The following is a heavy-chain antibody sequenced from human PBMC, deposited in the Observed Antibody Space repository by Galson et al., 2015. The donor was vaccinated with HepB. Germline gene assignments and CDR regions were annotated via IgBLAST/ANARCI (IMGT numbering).Heavy chain of an antibody. CDR1: QFTFSTYA. Sequence: SLRLSCAASQFTFSTYAMHWVRQAPGKGLEWVAVISYDGNSKSYAHSVEGRFTISRDNSKNKLYLQMNSLRAEDTALYYCARDSQGDPFDYWGQGTLVFVSS. D-gene: IGHD3-16*01. CDR2: ISYDGNSK. V-gene: IGHV3-30*04. CDR3: ARDSQGDPFDY. J-gene: IGHJ4*02.